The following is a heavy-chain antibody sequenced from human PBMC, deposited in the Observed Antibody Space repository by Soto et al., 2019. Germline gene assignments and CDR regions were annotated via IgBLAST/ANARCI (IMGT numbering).Heavy chain of an antibody. CDR1: GGTFSSCA. Sequence: SVKVSCKASGGTFSSCAISCVRQAPGQGLEWMGGIIPIFGTANYAQKFQGRVTITADESTSTAYMELSSLRSEDTAVYHCARDCSSTSCDLYYYYGMDVWGQGTTVTVSS. CDR2: IIPIFGTA. J-gene: IGHJ6*02. V-gene: IGHV1-69*13. CDR3: ARDCSSTSCDLYYYYGMDV. D-gene: IGHD2-2*01.